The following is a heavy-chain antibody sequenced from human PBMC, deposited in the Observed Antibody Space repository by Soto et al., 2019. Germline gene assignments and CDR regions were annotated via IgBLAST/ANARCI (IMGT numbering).Heavy chain of an antibody. CDR2: ISSNGVGT. CDR3: ARRARPDFYYMDV. V-gene: IGHV3-64*01. CDR1: GFTLSGSA. D-gene: IGHD6-6*01. Sequence: EVQLAESGGGLAQPGGSLRLSCAASGFTLSGSAMDWVRQAPGKGLEYVSGISSNGVGTHYANSVQGRFTISRDNSKNTVYLQMGSLRPEDMAVYYCARRARPDFYYMDVWGKGTTVTVSS. J-gene: IGHJ6*03.